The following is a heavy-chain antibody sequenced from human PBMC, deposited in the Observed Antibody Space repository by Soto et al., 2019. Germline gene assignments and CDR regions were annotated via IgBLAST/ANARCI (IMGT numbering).Heavy chain of an antibody. CDR1: GGSISSGDYY. J-gene: IGHJ6*02. Sequence: PSETLSLTCTVSGGSISSGDYYWSWIRQPPGKGLEWIGYIYYSGSTYYNPSLKSRVTISVDTSKNQFSLKLSSVTAADTAVYYCARQYYDFWSYYYGMDAWGQGTTVTVSS. CDR2: IYYSGST. CDR3: ARQYYDFWSYYYGMDA. D-gene: IGHD3-3*01. V-gene: IGHV4-30-4*01.